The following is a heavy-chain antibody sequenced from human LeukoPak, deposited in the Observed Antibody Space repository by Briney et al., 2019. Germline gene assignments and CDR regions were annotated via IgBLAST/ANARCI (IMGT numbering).Heavy chain of an antibody. CDR3: AKDWKFYYVSGSFFPDN. J-gene: IGHJ4*02. Sequence: GGSLRLSCAASGFAFSSYAVHWVRQAPGKGLECVAVISHDGSKKYYADFVKGRFTISRDNSKNTLYLHMDSLIPEDTAVYFCAKDWKFYYVSGSFFPDNWGQGALVTVSS. CDR1: GFAFSSYA. D-gene: IGHD3-10*01. CDR2: ISHDGSKK. V-gene: IGHV3-30-3*01.